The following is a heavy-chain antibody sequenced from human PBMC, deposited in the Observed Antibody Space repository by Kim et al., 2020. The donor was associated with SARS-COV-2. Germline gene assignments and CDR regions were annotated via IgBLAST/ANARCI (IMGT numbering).Heavy chain of an antibody. Sequence: TYPHPSLKRRVTISVDRYKEQFSLTLSSVAAADTAVYYCARGVGYFDYWGQGTLVTVSS. CDR3: ARGVGYFDY. CDR2: T. J-gene: IGHJ4*02. V-gene: IGHV4-30-2*01.